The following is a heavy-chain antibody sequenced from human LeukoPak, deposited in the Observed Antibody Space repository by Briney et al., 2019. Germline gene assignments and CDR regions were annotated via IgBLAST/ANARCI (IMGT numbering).Heavy chain of an antibody. CDR1: GFTFSTYS. D-gene: IGHD2-2*01. CDR2: ISSSSSYI. CDR3: ARIQLNSYYYYMDV. V-gene: IGHV3-21*01. J-gene: IGHJ6*03. Sequence: PGGSLRLSCAASGFTFSTYSMNWVRQAPGEGLEWVSSISSSSSYIYYADSLKGRFTISRDNAKNSLCLQMNSLRAEDTAVYYCARIQLNSYYYYMDVWGKGTTVTVSS.